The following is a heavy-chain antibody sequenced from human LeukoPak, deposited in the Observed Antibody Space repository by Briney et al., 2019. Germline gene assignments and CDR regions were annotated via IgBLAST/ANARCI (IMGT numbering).Heavy chain of an antibody. V-gene: IGHV4-61*01. CDR1: GGSVSSGNYY. CDR2: IYYSGSA. D-gene: IGHD3-10*01. J-gene: IGHJ4*02. Sequence: SETLSLTCTVSGGSVSSGNYYWSWFRQPPGTGLEWIGYIYYSGSANYNPSLKSRVTISIDTSKNQFSLKLNSVTAADTAVYYCARDNRYYGSGSYYTGYWGQGTLVTVSS. CDR3: ARDNRYYGSGSYYTGY.